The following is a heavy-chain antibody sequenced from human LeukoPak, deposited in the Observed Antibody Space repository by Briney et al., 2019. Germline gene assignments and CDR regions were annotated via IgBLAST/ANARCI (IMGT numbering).Heavy chain of an antibody. CDR2: ISSTSSYI. D-gene: IGHD3-22*01. V-gene: IGHV3-21*01. Sequence: PGGSLRLSCAASGFTFSRYSMNWVRQAPGKGLEWVSCISSTSSYIYYADSVKGRFTISRDNAKNSLFLQMNSLRAEDTAVYYCAKDDSSDFSNWFDPWGQGTLVTVSS. J-gene: IGHJ5*02. CDR1: GFTFSRYS. CDR3: AKDDSSDFSNWFDP.